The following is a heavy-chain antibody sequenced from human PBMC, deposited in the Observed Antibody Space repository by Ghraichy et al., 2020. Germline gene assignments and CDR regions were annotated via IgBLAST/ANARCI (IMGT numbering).Heavy chain of an antibody. CDR1: GFTFSSYA. V-gene: IGHV3-23*01. CDR2: ISGSGGST. CDR3: AKALPYYDFWSGYYSFDY. J-gene: IGHJ4*02. Sequence: GGSLRLSCAASGFTFSSYAMSWVRQAPGKGLEWVSAISGSGGSTYYADSVKGRFTISRDNSKNTLYLQMNSLRAEDTAVYYCAKALPYYDFWSGYYSFDYWGQGTLVTVSS. D-gene: IGHD3-3*01.